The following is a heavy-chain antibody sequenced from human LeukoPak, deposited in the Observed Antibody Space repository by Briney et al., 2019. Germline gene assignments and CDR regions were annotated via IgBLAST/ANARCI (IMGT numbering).Heavy chain of an antibody. CDR3: ARSYNWNANFDY. Sequence: GASVKVSCKASGFTFTSYGISWVQQAPGQGLEWMGWIITYNANTNYAQKLQGRVTMTTDTSTSTAYMELRSLRSDDTAVYYCARSYNWNANFDYWGQGTLVTVSS. CDR2: IITYNANT. CDR1: GFTFTSYG. V-gene: IGHV1-18*01. D-gene: IGHD1-20*01. J-gene: IGHJ4*02.